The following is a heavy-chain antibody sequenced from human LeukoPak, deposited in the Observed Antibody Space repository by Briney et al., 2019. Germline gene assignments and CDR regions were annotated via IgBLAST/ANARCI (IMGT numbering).Heavy chain of an antibody. J-gene: IGHJ4*02. CDR2: ISYDGSNK. CDR1: GFTFSSYA. CDR3: ARLYSYTTFDY. Sequence: GGSLRLSCAASGFTFSSYAMHWVRQAPGEGLEWVAVISYDGSNKYYADSVKGRFTISRDNSKNTLYLQMNSLRAEDTAVYYCARLYSYTTFDYWGQGTLVTVSS. V-gene: IGHV3-30-3*01. D-gene: IGHD5-18*01.